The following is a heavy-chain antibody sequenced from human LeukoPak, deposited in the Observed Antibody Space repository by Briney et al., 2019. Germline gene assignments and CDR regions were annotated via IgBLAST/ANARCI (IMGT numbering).Heavy chain of an antibody. CDR1: GYTFTSYD. J-gene: IGHJ3*02. CDR2: MNPNSGNT. V-gene: IGHV1-8*01. Sequence: ASVKVSCKASGYTFTSYDINWVRQATGQGLEWMGWMNPNSGNTGYAQKFQGRVTMTRNTSISTAYMELSSLRSEDTAVYYCARGFGGDFWSGYHLLAFDIWGQGTMVTVSS. D-gene: IGHD3-3*01. CDR3: ARGFGGDFWSGYHLLAFDI.